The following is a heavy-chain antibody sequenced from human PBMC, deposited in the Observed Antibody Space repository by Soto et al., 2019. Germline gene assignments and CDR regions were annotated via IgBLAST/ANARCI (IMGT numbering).Heavy chain of an antibody. J-gene: IGHJ4*02. CDR1: GGSISSGDYY. D-gene: IGHD3-22*01. Sequence: SETLSLTCTVSGGSISSGDYYWSWIRQPPGKGLEWIGYIYYSGSTYYNPSLKSRVTISVDTSKNQFSLKLSSVTAADTAVYYCARDGGNYYDSGGYLFDSWGRGPLVTVSP. V-gene: IGHV4-30-4*01. CDR3: ARDGGNYYDSGGYLFDS. CDR2: IYYSGST.